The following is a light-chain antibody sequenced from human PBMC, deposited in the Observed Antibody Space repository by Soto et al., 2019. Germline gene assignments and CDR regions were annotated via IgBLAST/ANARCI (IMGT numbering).Light chain of an antibody. CDR3: QSYDSSPSGLV. J-gene: IGLJ3*02. CDR1: SSNIGAGYD. Sequence: QSVLTQPPSVSGAPGQRVTISCTGSSSNIGAGYDVHWYQQLPGTAPKLLIYVNTNRPSGVPDRFSGSKSGTSASLAITGLQADDEADYYCQSYDSSPSGLVFGGGTKVTVL. V-gene: IGLV1-40*01. CDR2: VNT.